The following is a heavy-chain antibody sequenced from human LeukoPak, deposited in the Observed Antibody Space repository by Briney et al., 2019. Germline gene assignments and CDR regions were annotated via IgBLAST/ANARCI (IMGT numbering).Heavy chain of an antibody. Sequence: PGGSLRLSCAASGFSFSSYSMNWVRQASGKGLEWVSYIRSSSSTIYYADSVKGRFTISRDNAKNSLYLQMNSLRDEDTAVYYCARAGSHYYGSGSGFYFDYWGQGTLVTVSS. CDR1: GFSFSSYS. V-gene: IGHV3-48*02. D-gene: IGHD3-10*01. J-gene: IGHJ4*02. CDR2: IRSSSSTI. CDR3: ARAGSHYYGSGSGFYFDY.